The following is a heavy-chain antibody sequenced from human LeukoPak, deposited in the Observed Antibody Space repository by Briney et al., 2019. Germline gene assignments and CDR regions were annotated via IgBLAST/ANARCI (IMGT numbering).Heavy chain of an antibody. V-gene: IGHV1-3*03. Sequence: ASVKVSCKTSGYTFNTYAMHWVRQAPGQRLEWMGCINGDNGNTQYSQRFQGRVTFTRDTSASTAYMELSSLTSEDVAVFYCVRGGPNSGGWTLDHWGQGTLVSVSS. CDR1: GYTFNTYA. CDR2: INGDNGNT. CDR3: VRGGPNSGGWTLDH. J-gene: IGHJ4*02. D-gene: IGHD6-19*01.